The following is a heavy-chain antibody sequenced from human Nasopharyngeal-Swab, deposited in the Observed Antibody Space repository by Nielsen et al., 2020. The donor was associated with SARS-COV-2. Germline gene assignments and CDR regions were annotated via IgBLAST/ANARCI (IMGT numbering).Heavy chain of an antibody. CDR3: ARSLGGGYYYGMDV. CDR1: GFTFSSYA. Sequence: SLKISCAASGFTFSSYAMHWVRQAPGKGLEWVAVISYDGSNKYYADSVKGRFTISRDNSKNTLYLQMNSLRAEDTAVYYCARSLGGGYYYGMDVWGQGTTVTVSS. D-gene: IGHD2-15*01. V-gene: IGHV3-30*04. J-gene: IGHJ6*02. CDR2: ISYDGSNK.